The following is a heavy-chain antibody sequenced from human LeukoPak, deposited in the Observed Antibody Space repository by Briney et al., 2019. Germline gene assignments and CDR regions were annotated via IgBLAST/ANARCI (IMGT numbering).Heavy chain of an antibody. D-gene: IGHD1-26*01. V-gene: IGHV3-7*01. J-gene: IGHJ4*02. CDR3: ARESHATFDY. CDR1: GFTFSNYW. CDR2: MNQDGSEK. Sequence: GGSLRLSCADSGFTFSNYWMSWVRQAPGKGLEWVANMNQDGSEKYYVDSVKGRFTIPRDNAKNSLYLQMNSPRAEDTAVYYCARESHATFDYWGQGTLVIVSS.